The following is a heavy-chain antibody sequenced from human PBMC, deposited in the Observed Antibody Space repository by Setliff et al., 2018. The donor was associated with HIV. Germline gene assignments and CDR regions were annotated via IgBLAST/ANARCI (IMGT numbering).Heavy chain of an antibody. D-gene: IGHD6-13*01. V-gene: IGHV3-48*03. CDR1: GFSFSSRG. Sequence: GGSLRLSCVGSGFSFSSRGMSWIRQAPGKGLEWISYISTSGSTIYYADSVKGRFTISRDNAKKALYLQMNSLRAEDTAVYYCARAQPFDPWGQGTLVTVSS. CDR3: ARAQPFDP. J-gene: IGHJ5*02. CDR2: ISTSGSTI.